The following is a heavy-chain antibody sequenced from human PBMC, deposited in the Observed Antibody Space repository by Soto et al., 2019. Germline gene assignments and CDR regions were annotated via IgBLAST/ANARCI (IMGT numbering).Heavy chain of an antibody. CDR1: GYSFSSYG. J-gene: IGHJ5*02. CDR2: INTYNGNR. D-gene: IGHD3-22*01. CDR3: ASNRLRGYDRSGLSS. Sequence: QVQLVQSGAELRKPGASVKVSCKASGYSFSSYGINWVRQAPGQGLEWMGWINTYNGNRNYAQKFEDRVTMTTATSTNTVYMELRSRKSDDTAIYYCASNRLRGYDRSGLSSWGPGTLVTVSS. V-gene: IGHV1-18*01.